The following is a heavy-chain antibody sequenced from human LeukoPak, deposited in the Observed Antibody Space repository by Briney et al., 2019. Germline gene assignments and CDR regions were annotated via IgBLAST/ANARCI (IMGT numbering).Heavy chain of an antibody. Sequence: PSETLSLTCTVSGDSINSHYWNWIRQPPGKGLEWIGYIFYSGMTNYKFSLKSRVTISLDTSKNQFSLKLTSVTAADTAVYYCARDRCSGGTCGIDPWGQGTLVTVSS. J-gene: IGHJ5*02. D-gene: IGHD2-15*01. CDR2: IFYSGMT. V-gene: IGHV4-59*11. CDR1: GDSINSHY. CDR3: ARDRCSGGTCGIDP.